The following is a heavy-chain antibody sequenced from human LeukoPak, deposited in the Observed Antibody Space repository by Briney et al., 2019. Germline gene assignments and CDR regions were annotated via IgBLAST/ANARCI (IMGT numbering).Heavy chain of an antibody. V-gene: IGHV1-2*02. CDR2: INPNSGGT. D-gene: IGHD6-19*01. CDR1: GYTFTGYY. J-gene: IGHJ4*02. CDR3: AREGYSSGWYLHY. Sequence: GASVKVSCKASGYTFTGYYMHWVRQAPGQGLEWMGWINPNSGGTNYAQKFQGRVTMTRDTSISTAYMELSRLRSDDTAVYYCAREGYSSGWYLHYWGQGTLVTVSS.